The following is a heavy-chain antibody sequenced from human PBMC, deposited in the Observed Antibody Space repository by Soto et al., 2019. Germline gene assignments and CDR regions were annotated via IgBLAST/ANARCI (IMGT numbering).Heavy chain of an antibody. CDR2: LWYDGDTK. Sequence: QVQLVESGGGVVQPGRSLRLSCSTSGFSISSYGMSWVRQAAGKGLEWVAILWYDGDTKYYADSLEGRFTVSRDTSKNTLFLQMNNLRLEDTAVYYCVRDYGANYYGTGSYMPYWGQGTLVVVSS. CDR1: GFSISSYG. D-gene: IGHD3-10*01. J-gene: IGHJ4*02. CDR3: VRDYGANYYGTGSYMPY. V-gene: IGHV3-33*01.